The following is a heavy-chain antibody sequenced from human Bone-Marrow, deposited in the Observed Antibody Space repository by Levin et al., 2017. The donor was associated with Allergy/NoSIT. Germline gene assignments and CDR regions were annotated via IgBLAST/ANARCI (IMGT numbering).Heavy chain of an antibody. CDR2: IYPGDSNT. V-gene: IGHV5-51*01. CDR1: GYSLTSYW. D-gene: IGHD3-10*01. CDR3: ARGSRITMVRGVIPYYFDY. Sequence: HGESLKISCKASGYSLTSYWIGWVRQMPGKGLEWMGIIYPGDSNTRYSPSFQGQVTISADKSISTAYLQWSSLKASDNAMYYCARGSRITMVRGVIPYYFDYWGQGTLVTVSS. J-gene: IGHJ4*02.